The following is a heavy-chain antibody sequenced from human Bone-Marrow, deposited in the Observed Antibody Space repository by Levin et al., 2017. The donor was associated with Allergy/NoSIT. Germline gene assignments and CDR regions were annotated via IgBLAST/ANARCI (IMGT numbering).Heavy chain of an antibody. J-gene: IGHJ4*02. D-gene: IGHD6-13*01. CDR2: ISYDGSNK. V-gene: IGHV3-30*04. Sequence: GESLKISCAASGFTFSSYAMHWVRQAPGKGLEWVAVISYDGSNKYYADSVKGRFTISRDNSKNTLYLQMNSLRAEDTAVYYCAREGIAAASEFDYWGQGTLVTVSS. CDR1: GFTFSSYA. CDR3: AREGIAAASEFDY.